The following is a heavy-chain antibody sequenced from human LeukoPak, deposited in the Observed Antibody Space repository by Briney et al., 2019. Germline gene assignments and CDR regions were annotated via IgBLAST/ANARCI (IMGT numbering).Heavy chain of an antibody. D-gene: IGHD5-18*01. CDR3: ARDQGGGYSYGWQSFDY. CDR1: GFTFSSYS. V-gene: IGHV3-48*04. Sequence: PGGSLRLSCAASGFTFSSYSMNWVRQAPGKGLEWVSYISSSSSTIYYADSVKGRFTISRDNAKNSLYLQMNSLRAEDTAVYYCARDQGGGYSYGWQSFDYWGQGTLVTVSP. CDR2: ISSSSSTI. J-gene: IGHJ4*02.